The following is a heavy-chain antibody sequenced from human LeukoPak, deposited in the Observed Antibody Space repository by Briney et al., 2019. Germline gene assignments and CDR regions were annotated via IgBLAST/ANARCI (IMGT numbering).Heavy chain of an antibody. CDR3: ARDSRFHWTYYYYGMDV. D-gene: IGHD3-3*01. V-gene: IGHV3-53*01. CDR1: GFTVSSNY. Sequence: GGSLRLSCAASGFTVSSNYMSWVRQAPGKGLEWVSVIYSDGSTYYADSVKGRFTISRDNSKNTLYLQMNSLRAEDTAVYYCARDSRFHWTYYYYGMDVWGQGTTVTVSS. J-gene: IGHJ6*02. CDR2: IYSDGST.